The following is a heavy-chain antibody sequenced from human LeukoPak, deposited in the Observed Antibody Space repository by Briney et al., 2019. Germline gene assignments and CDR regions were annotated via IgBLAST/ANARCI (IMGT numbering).Heavy chain of an antibody. V-gene: IGHV1-3*01. J-gene: IGHJ3*02. CDR2: INAGNGNT. Sequence: GASVKVSCKASGYTFTSYAMHWVRQAPGQRLEWMGWINAGNGNTKYSQKFQGRVTITRDTSASTAYMELSSLRSEDTAVYYCARERPGRDAFDIWGQGTMVTVSS. CDR1: GYTFTSYA. CDR3: ARERPGRDAFDI.